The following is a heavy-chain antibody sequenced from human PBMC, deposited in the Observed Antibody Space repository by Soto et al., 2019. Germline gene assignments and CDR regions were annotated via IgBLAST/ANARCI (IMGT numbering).Heavy chain of an antibody. D-gene: IGHD3-22*01. CDR3: ASPKIAFYNWFDP. CDR2: IYYSGGT. Sequence: QLQLQESGPGLVKPSETLSLTCTVSGGSISSSSYYWGWIRQPPGKGLEWIGSIYYSGGTYYNPSPTSRLTISVDTSKNQFSLKLSSATAADTAVYYCASPKIAFYNWFDPWGQGTLVTVSS. J-gene: IGHJ5*02. CDR1: GGSISSSSYY. V-gene: IGHV4-39*01.